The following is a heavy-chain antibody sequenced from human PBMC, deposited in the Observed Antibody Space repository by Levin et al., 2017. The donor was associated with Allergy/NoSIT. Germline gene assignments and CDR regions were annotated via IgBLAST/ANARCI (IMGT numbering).Heavy chain of an antibody. CDR3: ARDLTTMVRGVLAY. CDR2: ISYDGSNK. CDR1: GFTFSSYA. D-gene: IGHD3-10*01. J-gene: IGHJ4*02. V-gene: IGHV3-30*04. Sequence: GGSLRLSCAASGFTFSSYAMHWVRQAPGKGLEWVAVISYDGSNKYYADSVKGRFTISRDNSKNTLYLQMNSLRAEDTAVYYCARDLTTMVRGVLAYWGQGTLVTVSS.